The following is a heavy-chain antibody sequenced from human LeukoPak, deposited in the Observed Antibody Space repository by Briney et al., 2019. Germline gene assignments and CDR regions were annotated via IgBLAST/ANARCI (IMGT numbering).Heavy chain of an antibody. D-gene: IGHD3-3*01. CDR1: GGSISSYY. V-gene: IGHV4-59*01. J-gene: IGHJ5*02. CDR3: ARSAEFGVIINWLDP. Sequence: PSETLSLTCTVSGGSISSYYWSWIRQPPGKGLEWIGYIYYSGSTNYNPSLKSRVTISVDTSKNQFSLKLSSVTAADTAVYCCARSAEFGVIINWLDPWGPGTLVTVSS. CDR2: IYYSGST.